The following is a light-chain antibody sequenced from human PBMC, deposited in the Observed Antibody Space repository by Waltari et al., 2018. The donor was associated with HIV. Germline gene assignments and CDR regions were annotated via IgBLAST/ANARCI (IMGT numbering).Light chain of an antibody. Sequence: QSALTQPASVSGSPGQSITISCTGTSSNVWSGDFVPWYQQPPGEAPKLIIYEVTKRPSGVSNRFSGSKSGNTASLTISGLQAEDEADYYCCSCPRSGIRYVFGTGTKVTVL. CDR3: CSCPRSGIRYV. CDR1: SSNVWSGDF. CDR2: EVT. J-gene: IGLJ1*01. V-gene: IGLV2-23*02.